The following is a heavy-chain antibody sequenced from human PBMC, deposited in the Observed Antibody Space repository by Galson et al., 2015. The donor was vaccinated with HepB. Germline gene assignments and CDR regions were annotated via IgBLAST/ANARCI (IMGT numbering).Heavy chain of an antibody. CDR1: GGTFSSYA. CDR3: ARSHLEWLSHDYYFDY. Sequence: SVKVSCKASGGTFSSYAISWVRQAPGQGLEWMGGIIPIFGTANYAQKFQGRVTITADESTSTAYMELSSLRSEDTAVYYCARSHLEWLSHDYYFDYWGQGTLVTVSS. D-gene: IGHD3-3*01. V-gene: IGHV1-69*13. J-gene: IGHJ4*02. CDR2: IIPIFGTA.